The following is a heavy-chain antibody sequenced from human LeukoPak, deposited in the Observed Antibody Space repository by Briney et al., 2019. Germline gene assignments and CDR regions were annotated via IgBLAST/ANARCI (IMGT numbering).Heavy chain of an antibody. V-gene: IGHV4-39*07. CDR1: GGSISSSSYY. CDR2: ISYSGST. Sequence: SETLSLTCTVSGGSISSSSYYWGWIRQPPGKGLEWIGSISYSGSTNYNPSLKSRVTMSVDTSKNQFSLKLSSVTAADTAVYYCARDTYYYGSGSLVLDYWGQGTLVTVSS. J-gene: IGHJ4*02. CDR3: ARDTYYYGSGSLVLDY. D-gene: IGHD3-10*01.